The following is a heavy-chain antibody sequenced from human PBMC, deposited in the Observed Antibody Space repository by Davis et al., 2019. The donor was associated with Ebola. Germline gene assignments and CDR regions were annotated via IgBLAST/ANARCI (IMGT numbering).Heavy chain of an antibody. V-gene: IGHV3-30-3*02. CDR2: ISYDGSNK. CDR1: GFTFSSYA. Sequence: GGSLRLSCAASGFTFSSYAMHWVRQAPGKGLEWVAVISYDGSNKYYADSVKGRFTISRDNSKNTLYLQMNSLRAEDTAVYYCAKLEVLGYWGQGTLVTVSS. CDR3: AKLEVLGY. J-gene: IGHJ4*02. D-gene: IGHD1-1*01.